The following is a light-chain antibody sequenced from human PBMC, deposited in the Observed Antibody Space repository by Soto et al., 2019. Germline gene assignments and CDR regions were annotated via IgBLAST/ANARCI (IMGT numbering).Light chain of an antibody. CDR2: GAS. CDR1: QSVSSSY. Sequence: EIVLTQSPGTLSLSPGERATLSYRASQSVSSSYLAWYQQRPGQAPRLLIYGASSRATGIPDRFSGSGSGIDFTLTISRLEPEDFAVYYCQQSGSSPGTFGQGTKVEIK. J-gene: IGKJ1*01. CDR3: QQSGSSPGT. V-gene: IGKV3-20*01.